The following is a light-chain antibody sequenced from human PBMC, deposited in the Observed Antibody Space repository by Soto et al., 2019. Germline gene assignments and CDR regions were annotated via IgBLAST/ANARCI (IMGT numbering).Light chain of an antibody. Sequence: QSVLTQPASVSGSPGQSITISCTGTSSDVGSYNLVSWYQQHPGKAPKLMIYEGSKRPSGVSNRFSGSKSGNTASLTISGTEAEAQSHYYSFSFAGSLTPYVFXTGIRVTIL. V-gene: IGLV2-23*01. CDR1: SSDVGSYNL. CDR2: EGS. CDR3: FSFAGSLTPYV. J-gene: IGLJ1*01.